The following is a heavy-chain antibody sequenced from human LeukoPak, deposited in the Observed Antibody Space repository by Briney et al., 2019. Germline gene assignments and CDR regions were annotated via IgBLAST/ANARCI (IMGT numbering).Heavy chain of an antibody. D-gene: IGHD3-10*01. CDR1: GGSFSGYY. CDR2: INHSGST. J-gene: IGHJ4*02. Sequence: PSETLSLTCAVYGGSFSGYYWSWIRQPPGKGLEWIGEINHSGSTNYNPSLKSRATISVDTSKNQFSLKLSSVTAADTAVYYCARDPSGSGSVFDYWGQGTLVTVSS. V-gene: IGHV4-34*01. CDR3: ARDPSGSGSVFDY.